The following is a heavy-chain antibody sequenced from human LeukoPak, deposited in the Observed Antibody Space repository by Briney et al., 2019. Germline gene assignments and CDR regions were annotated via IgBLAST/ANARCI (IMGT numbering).Heavy chain of an antibody. CDR2: ISYDGSNK. Sequence: GGSLRLSCAASGFTFSSYGMHWVRQAPGKGLEWVAVISYDGSNKYYADSVKGRFTISRDNSKNTLYLQMNSLRAEDTAVYYCAKSERNYGYNWFDPWGQGTLVTVSS. J-gene: IGHJ5*02. V-gene: IGHV3-30*18. CDR3: AKSERNYGYNWFDP. CDR1: GFTFSSYG. D-gene: IGHD4-11*01.